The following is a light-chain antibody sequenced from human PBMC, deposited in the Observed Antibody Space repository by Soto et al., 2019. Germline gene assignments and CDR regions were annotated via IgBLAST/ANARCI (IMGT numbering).Light chain of an antibody. CDR3: QQRSNWPLT. J-gene: IGKJ4*01. CDR1: QTISTN. V-gene: IGKV3-15*01. CDR2: GAS. Sequence: EAVMTQSPATLYVSPGERATLSCTASQTISTNLAWYQQKPGQAPRLLIYGASTRATGIPVRFSGSGSGTDFTLTISSLEPEELAVDYGQQRSNWPLTCGGGTKVEI.